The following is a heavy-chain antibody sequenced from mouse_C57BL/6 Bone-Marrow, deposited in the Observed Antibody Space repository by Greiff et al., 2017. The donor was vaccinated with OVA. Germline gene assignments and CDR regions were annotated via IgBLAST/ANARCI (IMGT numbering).Heavy chain of an antibody. V-gene: IGHV1-5*01. CDR1: GYTFTSYW. Sequence: EVQLQQSGTVLARPGASVKMSCKTSGYTFTSYWMHWVKQRPGQGLEWIGAIYPGNSDTSYNQKFKGKAKLTAVTSASTAYMELSSLTNEDSAVYYCTTYYYGSSRRFAYWGQGTLVTVSA. CDR3: TTYYYGSSRRFAY. D-gene: IGHD1-1*01. J-gene: IGHJ3*01. CDR2: IYPGNSDT.